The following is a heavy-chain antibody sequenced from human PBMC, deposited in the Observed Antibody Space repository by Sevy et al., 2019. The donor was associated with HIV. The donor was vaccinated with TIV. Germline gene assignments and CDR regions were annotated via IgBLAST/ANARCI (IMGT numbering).Heavy chain of an antibody. CDR1: GFTFSSYA. V-gene: IGHV3-23*01. CDR3: AKRTDATYYYDSSGYFGY. J-gene: IGHJ4*02. Sequence: GGSLRLSCAASGFTFSSYAMSWVRQAPGKGLEWVSGISGSGGSTYYADSVKGRFTISRDNSKNTLYLQMNSLRAEDTAVYYCAKRTDATYYYDSSGYFGYWGQGTLVTVSS. D-gene: IGHD3-22*01. CDR2: ISGSGGST.